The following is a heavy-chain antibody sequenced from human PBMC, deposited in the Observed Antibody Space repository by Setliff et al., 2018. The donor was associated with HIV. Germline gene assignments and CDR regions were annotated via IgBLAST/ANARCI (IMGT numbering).Heavy chain of an antibody. D-gene: IGHD3-22*01. CDR2: IFHTGST. J-gene: IGHJ4*02. Sequence: KTSETLSLTCAVSGYSVSSGYFWGWIRQPPGKGLEWIGSIFHTGSTYYNPSLKSRVTISVDTSKNQFSLNLSSVTAADTAVYYCARTPDYYDSRGSFDYWGQGTLVTVSS. V-gene: IGHV4-38-2*01. CDR1: GYSVSSGYF. CDR3: ARTPDYYDSRGSFDY.